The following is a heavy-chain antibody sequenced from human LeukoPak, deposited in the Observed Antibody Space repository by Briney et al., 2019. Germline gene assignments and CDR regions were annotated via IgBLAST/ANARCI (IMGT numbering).Heavy chain of an antibody. D-gene: IGHD5-24*01. J-gene: IGHJ3*02. CDR3: ARRRAMATIKGAFDI. V-gene: IGHV5-51*01. Sequence: PGESLKISCQGSGYTFAYYWIGWVRQMPGKGLEWMGIIYPGDSATNYSPSFQGQVTMSADKSINTAYLQWSSLKASDTAMYYCARRRAMATIKGAFDIWGQGTVVTVSS. CDR1: GYTFAYYW. CDR2: IYPGDSAT.